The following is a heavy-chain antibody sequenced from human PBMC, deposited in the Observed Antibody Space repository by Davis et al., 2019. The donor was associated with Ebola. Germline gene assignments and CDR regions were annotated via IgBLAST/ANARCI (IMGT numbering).Heavy chain of an antibody. V-gene: IGHV5-51*01. Sequence: KVSCKDSGNSFTSHWIGWVRQMPGKGLDWMGIIYTGDSDTRYSPSFRGQVIISADKSMKTAFLQWSNLKASDSGMYYCASLRRTITGMDDGFDIWGEGTMVTVSS. D-gene: IGHD2-8*02. J-gene: IGHJ3*02. CDR2: IYTGDSDT. CDR3: ASLRRTITGMDDGFDI. CDR1: GNSFTSHW.